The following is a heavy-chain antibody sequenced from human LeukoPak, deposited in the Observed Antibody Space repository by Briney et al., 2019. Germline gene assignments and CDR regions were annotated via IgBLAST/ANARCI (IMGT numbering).Heavy chain of an antibody. CDR1: VGSIRPYY. J-gene: IGHJ4*02. Sequence: PSETLSLTCTVSVGSIRPYYWNWIRQPPGKGLEGIGYIYYSGTTKYKPSLESRVTISVDTSKNQFSLKPRSVPAADTAVYYCARGGTGDPGVDYWGQGTLVTVSS. D-gene: IGHD7-27*01. V-gene: IGHV4-59*01. CDR3: ARGGTGDPGVDY. CDR2: IYYSGTT.